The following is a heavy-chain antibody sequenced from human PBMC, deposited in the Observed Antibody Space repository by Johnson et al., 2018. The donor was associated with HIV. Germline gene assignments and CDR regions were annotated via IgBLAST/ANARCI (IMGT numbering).Heavy chain of an antibody. CDR3: AREWRQWRARAFDI. Sequence: QVQLVESGGGVVQPGKSLRLSCVASAFAFSSYAMHWVRQTPGKGLEWVAVISSDGSNKYFADSVKGRFIISRDNSKNTLYLQMNSLTTEDTAAYYCAREWRQWRARAFDIWGQGTMVTVSS. CDR1: AFAFSSYA. CDR2: ISSDGSNK. D-gene: IGHD6-19*01. J-gene: IGHJ3*02. V-gene: IGHV3-30*04.